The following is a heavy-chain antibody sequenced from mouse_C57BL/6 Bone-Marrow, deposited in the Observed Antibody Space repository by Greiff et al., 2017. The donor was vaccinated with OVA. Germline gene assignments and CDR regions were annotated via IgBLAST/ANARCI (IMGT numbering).Heavy chain of an antibody. CDR2: IDPSDSYT. CDR1: GYTFTSYW. J-gene: IGHJ2*01. D-gene: IGHD1-1*01. Sequence: QVQLKESGAELVKPGASVKLSCKASGYTFTSYWMQWVKQRPGQGLEWIGEIDPSDSYTNYNQKFKGKATLTVDTSSSTAYMQLSSLTSEDSAVYYCARRTTVVQYYFDYWGQGTTLTVSS. V-gene: IGHV1-50*01. CDR3: ARRTTVVQYYFDY.